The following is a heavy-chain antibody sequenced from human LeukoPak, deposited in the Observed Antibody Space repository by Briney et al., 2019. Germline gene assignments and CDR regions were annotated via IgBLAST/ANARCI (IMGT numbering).Heavy chain of an antibody. D-gene: IGHD6-13*01. V-gene: IGHV3-30*02. CDR1: GFTFSSYG. CDR3: AKDLIGSSRLPFGY. CDR2: IRYDGSNK. Sequence: GGSLRLSCAASGFTFSSYGMHWVRQAPGKGLEWVAFIRYDGSNKYYADSVKGRFTISRDNSKNTLYPQMNSLRAEDTAVYYCAKDLIGSSRLPFGYWGQGTLVTVSS. J-gene: IGHJ4*02.